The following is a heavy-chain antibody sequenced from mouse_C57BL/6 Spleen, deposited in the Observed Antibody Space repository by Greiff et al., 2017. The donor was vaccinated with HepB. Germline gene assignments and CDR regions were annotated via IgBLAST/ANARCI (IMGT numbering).Heavy chain of an antibody. CDR3: AKDGSSYWYFDV. D-gene: IGHD1-1*01. Sequence: VKVVESGPGLVQPSQSLSITCTVSGFSLTSYGVHWVRQSPGKGLEWLGVIWRGGSTDYNAAFMSRLSITKDNSKSQVFFKMNSLQADDTAIYYCAKDGSSYWYFDVWGTGTTVTVSS. CDR1: GFSLTSYG. J-gene: IGHJ1*03. CDR2: IWRGGST. V-gene: IGHV2-5*01.